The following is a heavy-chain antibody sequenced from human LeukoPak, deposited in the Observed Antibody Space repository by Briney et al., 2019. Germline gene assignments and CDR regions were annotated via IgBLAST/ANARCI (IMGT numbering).Heavy chain of an antibody. CDR1: GFTFTIYA. CDR2: IDGSNK. CDR3: AKDLIAGAPDYFDY. J-gene: IGHJ4*02. V-gene: IGHV3-30-3*01. D-gene: IGHD1-14*01. Sequence: PGGSLRLSCAASGFTFTIYAIHWVRQAPGKGLEWLAVIDGSNKFYSDSVKGRFTISGDSSKNTVYLQMNSLRPEDTAMYYCAKDLIAGAPDYFDYWGQGTLVSVSS.